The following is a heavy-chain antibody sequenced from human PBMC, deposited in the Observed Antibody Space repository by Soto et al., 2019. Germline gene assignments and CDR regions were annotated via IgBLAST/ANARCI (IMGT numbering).Heavy chain of an antibody. Sequence: TSETLSLTCSVSGGSISSYYWSWIRQPPGKGLEWIGYIYYSGSTNYNPSLKSRVTISVDTSKNQFSLKLSSVTAADTAVYYCARVEVYYGMDVWGQGTTVTVSS. J-gene: IGHJ6*02. CDR2: IYYSGST. CDR1: GGSISSYY. CDR3: ARVEVYYGMDV. V-gene: IGHV4-59*01.